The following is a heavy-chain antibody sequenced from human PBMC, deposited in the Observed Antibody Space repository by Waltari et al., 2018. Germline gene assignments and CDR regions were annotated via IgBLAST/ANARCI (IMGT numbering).Heavy chain of an antibody. J-gene: IGHJ4*02. CDR2: IAYDGSNT. Sequence: QVQLVESGGGVVQPGTSLRLSCAVSGFTFSDSALHWVRQAPGKGIEWVALIAYDGSNTFYADPVQGRFTISRDDSKNRMYLQMNSLRPEDTAVYYCARDSGFGTGVRYFDFWGQGTLVTVSS. CDR1: GFTFSDSA. D-gene: IGHD1-1*01. V-gene: IGHV3-30*07. CDR3: ARDSGFGTGVRYFDF.